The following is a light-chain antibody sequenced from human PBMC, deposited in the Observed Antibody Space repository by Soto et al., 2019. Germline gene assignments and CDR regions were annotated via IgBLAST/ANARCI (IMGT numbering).Light chain of an antibody. CDR1: QSIRDH. CDR3: VQHNSDPWT. Sequence: DIQMTQSPSSLSASVGDRVTITCRASQSIRDHLGWYQQKPGKAPKSLIHDASRLHSGVPLRFSGSGSGTEFNLTISSLQPEDFATYYCVQHNSDPWTFGQGTRVEI. V-gene: IGKV1-17*01. CDR2: DAS. J-gene: IGKJ1*01.